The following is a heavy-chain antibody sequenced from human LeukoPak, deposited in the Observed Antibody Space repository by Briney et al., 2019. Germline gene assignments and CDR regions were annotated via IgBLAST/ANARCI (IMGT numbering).Heavy chain of an antibody. V-gene: IGHV4-39*07. D-gene: IGHD1-1*01. J-gene: IGHJ6*03. CDR2: INYSRSP. CDR3: AREKIGTGTILGNDYYYMDV. Sequence: SETLSLTCTVSGGSISSYYWNWIRQPPGKGLEWIGTINYSRSPYYNPSLRSRVTISLDTSKNQFSLKLSSVTAADTAMYYCAREKIGTGTILGNDYYYMDVWGKGTTVTVSS. CDR1: GGSISSYY.